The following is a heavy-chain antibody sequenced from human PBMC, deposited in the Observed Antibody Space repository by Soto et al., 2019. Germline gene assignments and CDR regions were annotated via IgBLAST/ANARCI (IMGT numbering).Heavy chain of an antibody. J-gene: IGHJ4*02. CDR1: GGTFSSYA. Sequence: SVKVSCKASGGTFSSYAISWVRQAPGQGLEWMGGIIPIFGTANYAQKFQGRVTIAADESTSTAYMELSSLRSEDTAVYYCARGPFDTAMLVPYYFDYWGQGTLVTVSS. CDR2: IIPIFGTA. CDR3: ARGPFDTAMLVPYYFDY. V-gene: IGHV1-69*13. D-gene: IGHD5-18*01.